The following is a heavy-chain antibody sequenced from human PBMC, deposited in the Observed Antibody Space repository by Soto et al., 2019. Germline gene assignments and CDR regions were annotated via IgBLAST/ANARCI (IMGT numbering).Heavy chain of an antibody. D-gene: IGHD3-22*01. CDR1: GGSFSGYY. V-gene: IGHV4-34*01. Sequence: WETLSLTCAVYGGSFSGYYWSWIRQPPVNGLEWIGEINHSGSTNYKPSLKSRVTISVDTSKNQFSLKLSSVTAADTAVYYCARKGRRYYDSSGYLDYWGQGTLVTVSS. J-gene: IGHJ4*02. CDR3: ARKGRRYYDSSGYLDY. CDR2: INHSGST.